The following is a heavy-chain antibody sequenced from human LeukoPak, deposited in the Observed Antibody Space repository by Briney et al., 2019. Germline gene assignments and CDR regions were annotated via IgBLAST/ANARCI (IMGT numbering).Heavy chain of an antibody. CDR1: GFTFSSYW. CDR2: IKQDGSEK. J-gene: IGHJ4*02. Sequence: PGGSLRLSCAASGFTFSSYWMSWVRQAPGKGLEWVANIKQDGSEKYYVDSVEGRFTISRDNAKNSLYLQTNSLRAEDTAVYYCASSEWIQLWRYDYWGQGTLVTVSS. V-gene: IGHV3-7*01. D-gene: IGHD5-18*01. CDR3: ASSEWIQLWRYDY.